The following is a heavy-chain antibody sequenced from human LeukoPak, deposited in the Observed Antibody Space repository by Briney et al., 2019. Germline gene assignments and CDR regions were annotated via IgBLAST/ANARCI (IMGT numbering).Heavy chain of an antibody. CDR3: ARTTYYYDSSGYYLLDY. V-gene: IGHV1-2*02. CDR2: INPNSGGT. J-gene: IGHJ4*02. CDR1: GYTFTGYY. D-gene: IGHD3-22*01. Sequence: GASVKVSCKASGYTFTGYYMHWVRQAPGQGIEWMGWINPNSGGTNYAQKFQGRVTMTRDTSISTAYMELSRLRSDDTAVYYCARTTYYYDSSGYYLLDYWGQGTLVTVSS.